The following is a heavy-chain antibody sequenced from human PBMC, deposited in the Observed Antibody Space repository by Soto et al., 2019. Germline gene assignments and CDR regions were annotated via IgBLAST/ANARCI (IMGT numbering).Heavy chain of an antibody. V-gene: IGHV3-74*01. CDR1: AFSFTSYW. Sequence: EVPLVESGGGLVQPGGSLRLSWAASAFSFTSYWMHWVRQAPGKGLEWVSRISSDGSSTNYADSVKGRFTISRDNARNTVDLQMNSLRVEDTAVYYCARSYYYYDMDVWGQGTTVTVSS. CDR3: ARSYYYYDMDV. CDR2: ISSDGSST. J-gene: IGHJ6*02.